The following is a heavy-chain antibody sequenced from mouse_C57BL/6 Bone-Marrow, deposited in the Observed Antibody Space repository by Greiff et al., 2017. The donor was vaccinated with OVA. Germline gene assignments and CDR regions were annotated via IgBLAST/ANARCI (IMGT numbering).Heavy chain of an antibody. J-gene: IGHJ1*03. CDR1: EYAFPSHD. CDR3: ARLYGSSYLGGYFDV. D-gene: IGHD1-1*01. CDR2: INSDGGST. Sequence: EVKLMESGGGLVQPGESLKLSCESNEYAFPSHDMSWVRKTPEKRLELVAAINSDGGSTYYPDTMERRFIISRDNTKKTLYLQMSSLRSEDTALYDCARLYGSSYLGGYFDVWGKGTTVTVSS. V-gene: IGHV5-2*01.